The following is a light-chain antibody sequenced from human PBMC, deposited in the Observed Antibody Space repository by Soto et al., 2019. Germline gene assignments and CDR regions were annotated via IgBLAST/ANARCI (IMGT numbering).Light chain of an antibody. CDR3: QAGDNGVV. J-gene: IGLJ2*01. CDR2: EDN. CDR1: RLGGKY. V-gene: IGLV3-1*01. Sequence: SYELTQPPSVSVSPGQTASIPCSGDRLGGKYVCWYQQKPGQSPVLVLYEDNKRPSGIPERFSGSNSGNTATLTISGTQAMDEADYYCQAGDNGVVFGGGTKLTVL.